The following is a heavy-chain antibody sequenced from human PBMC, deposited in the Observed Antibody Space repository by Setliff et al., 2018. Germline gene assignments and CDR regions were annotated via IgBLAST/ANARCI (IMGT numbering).Heavy chain of an antibody. CDR2: ISSSGTAM. CDR3: ARDVVSGWYRRNNYFGMDV. V-gene: IGHV3-48*03. Sequence: LRLSCAASGFSLGAYEFNWVRQAPGKGLEWVSYISSSGTAMYYVDSVKGRFTISRDNAKNSLYLQMNSLRVEDTAVYYCARDVVSGWYRRNNYFGMDVWGQGTTVTV. CDR1: GFSLGAYE. D-gene: IGHD6-19*01. J-gene: IGHJ6*02.